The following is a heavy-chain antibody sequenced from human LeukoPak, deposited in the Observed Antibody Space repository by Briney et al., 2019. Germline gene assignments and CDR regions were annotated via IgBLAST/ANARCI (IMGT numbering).Heavy chain of an antibody. CDR3: ARTYAELASWNS. V-gene: IGHV4-59*01. J-gene: IGHJ4*02. CDR1: RGSISRYY. D-gene: IGHD3-3*02. CDR2: IYYSGST. Sequence: SETLSLTCTVSRGSISRYYWSWIRQPPGKGLEWIGYIYYSGSTNYNPSVKSRVTISVDTSKNQFSLKLSSVTAADTAVYYCARTYAELASWNSWGQGTLVTVSS.